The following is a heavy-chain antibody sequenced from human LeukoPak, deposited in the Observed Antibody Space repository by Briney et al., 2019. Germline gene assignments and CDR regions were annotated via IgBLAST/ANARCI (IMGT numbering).Heavy chain of an antibody. J-gene: IGHJ4*02. CDR2: ISSSGSTI. D-gene: IGHD3-22*01. Sequence: PGGSLRLSCAASGFTFSDYYMSWIRQAPGKGLEWVSYISSSGSTIYYADSVKGRFTISRDNSKNTLYLQMNSVRAEDAAVYYCAKPYDSSDYFYGDWGQGTLVTVSS. CDR1: GFTFSDYY. V-gene: IGHV3-11*01. CDR3: AKPYDSSDYFYGD.